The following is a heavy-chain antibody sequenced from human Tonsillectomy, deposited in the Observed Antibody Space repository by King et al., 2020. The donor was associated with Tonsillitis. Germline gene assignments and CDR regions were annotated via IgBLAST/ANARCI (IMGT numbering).Heavy chain of an antibody. D-gene: IGHD2-15*01. V-gene: IGHV4-31*03. J-gene: IGHJ4*02. Sequence: QLQESGPGLVKPSQTLSLTCTVSGGSISSGGYYWSWIRQHPGKGLEWIGYIYYSGSTYYNPSLKSRVTISIDTSKNQFSLKLSSVTAAETAVYYFARELGYCFGGNCYSNFLDYWGQGTLVTVSS. CDR2: IYYSGST. CDR1: GGSISSGGYY. CDR3: ARELGYCFGGNCYSNFLDY.